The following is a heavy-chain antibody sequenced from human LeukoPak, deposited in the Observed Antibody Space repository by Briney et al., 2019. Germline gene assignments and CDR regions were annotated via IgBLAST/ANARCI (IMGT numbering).Heavy chain of an antibody. V-gene: IGHV4-59*02. CDR2: MYHTGSG. CDR1: GVSASNNY. D-gene: IGHD3-16*01. J-gene: IGHJ3*01. Sequence: KASETLSLTCTVSGVSASNNYWSWIRQAPGKGLEWIGYMYHTGSGNYNPSLKSRVTISIDTSKNQFSLDVSSVTVADSAVYYCASWALKSAFDLWGQGTTVTVAS. CDR3: ASWALKSAFDL.